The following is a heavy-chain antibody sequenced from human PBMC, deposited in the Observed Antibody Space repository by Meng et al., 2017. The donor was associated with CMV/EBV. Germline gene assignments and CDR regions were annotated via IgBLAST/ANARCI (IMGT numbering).Heavy chain of an antibody. J-gene: IGHJ6*02. Sequence: GGSLRLSCKGSGYSFTSYWNGWVRQMPGKGLEWMGIIYPGDSDTRYSPSFQGQVTISADKSISTAYLQWSSLKASDTAMYYCARQSGEGVVVPAAIRYYYGMDVWGQGTTVTVSS. D-gene: IGHD2-2*01. CDR3: ARQSGEGVVVPAAIRYYYGMDV. V-gene: IGHV5-51*01. CDR1: GYSFTSYW. CDR2: IYPGDSDT.